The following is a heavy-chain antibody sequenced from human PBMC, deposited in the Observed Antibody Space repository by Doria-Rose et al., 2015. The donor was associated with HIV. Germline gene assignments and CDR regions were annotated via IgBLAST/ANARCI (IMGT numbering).Heavy chain of an antibody. J-gene: IGHJ6*02. CDR2: INQDGSEK. D-gene: IGHD3-16*01. CDR3: ARVWARVMDV. V-gene: IGHV3-7*01. CDR1: FTFSRHW. Sequence: FTFSRHWMSWVRQAPGKGLEWVANINQDGSEKYYVDSVKGRFTISRDNAKNSLYLQMNSLRADDTAVYYCARVWARVMDVWGQGTTLTVSS.